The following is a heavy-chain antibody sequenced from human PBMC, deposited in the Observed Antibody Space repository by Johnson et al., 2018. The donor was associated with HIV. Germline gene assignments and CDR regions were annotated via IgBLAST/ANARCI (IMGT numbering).Heavy chain of an antibody. Sequence: MQLVESGGGLVKPGGSLRLSCAASGFTFSNAWMSWVRQAPGTGLEWVGRIKSNTDGGTTDYAAPVKGRFTISSDDSKNTLYLQMNSLKTEDTAVYYCTTEWWSYAFDIWGQGKMVTVSS. CDR3: TTEWWSYAFDI. V-gene: IGHV3-15*01. CDR1: GFTFSNAW. D-gene: IGHD2-15*01. J-gene: IGHJ3*02. CDR2: IKSNTDGGTT.